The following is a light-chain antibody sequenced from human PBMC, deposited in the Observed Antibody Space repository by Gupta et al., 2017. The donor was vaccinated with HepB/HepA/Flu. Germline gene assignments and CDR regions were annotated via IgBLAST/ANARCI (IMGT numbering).Light chain of an antibody. CDR2: AAS. Sequence: DIQKTQSPSSLSASVGDRVTITCRASQSISSYLNWYQQKPGKAPKLLIYAASSLQSGVPSRFSGSGSGTDFTLTISSLQPEDFATYYCQQSYSTPLTFGGGTKVEIK. V-gene: IGKV1-39*01. J-gene: IGKJ4*01. CDR3: QQSYSTPLT. CDR1: QSISSY.